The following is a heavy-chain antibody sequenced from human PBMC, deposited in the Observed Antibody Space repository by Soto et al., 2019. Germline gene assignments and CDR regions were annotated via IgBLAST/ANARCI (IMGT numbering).Heavy chain of an antibody. CDR2: ISYSGDT. Sequence: ASETLSLTCTVSGGSISSYYWTWIRQPPGKGLEWIGYISYSGDTNYDPSLKSRVTMSVDTSKNHFSLKLSSVTAADTAVYYCARLGYSSSAHYLDYWGQGTLVTVSS. CDR1: GGSISSYY. J-gene: IGHJ4*02. CDR3: ARLGYSSSAHYLDY. D-gene: IGHD6-6*01. V-gene: IGHV4-59*01.